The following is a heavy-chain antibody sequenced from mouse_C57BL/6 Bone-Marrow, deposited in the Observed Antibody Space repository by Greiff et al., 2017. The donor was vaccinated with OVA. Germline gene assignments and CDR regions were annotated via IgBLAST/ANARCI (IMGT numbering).Heavy chain of an antibody. J-gene: IGHJ4*01. Sequence: QVQLKESGLELVKPGASGKIPGKALGYAFSSSWMNWVKQRPGKGLEWIGRIYLGDGDSNYNGNFKGKATLTADKSSSTAYMQLSSLTSEDSAVYFCARDYGSRYYAMDYWGQGTSVTVSS. D-gene: IGHD1-1*01. CDR3: ARDYGSRYYAMDY. CDR1: GYAFSSSW. V-gene: IGHV1-82*01. CDR2: IYLGDGDS.